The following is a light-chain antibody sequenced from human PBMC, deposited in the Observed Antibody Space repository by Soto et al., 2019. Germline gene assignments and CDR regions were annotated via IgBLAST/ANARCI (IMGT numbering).Light chain of an antibody. V-gene: IGKV3-20*01. Sequence: EIVLTQSPATLSLSPGERATLSCRASQSFSSYLGWYQQKPGQAPRLLIDVTSSRATGIPDRFSGSGSGTDFTLTINRLEPEDFAVYYCQQYGSSPPTFGQGTKVDI. CDR1: QSFSSY. CDR3: QQYGSSPPT. J-gene: IGKJ1*01. CDR2: VTS.